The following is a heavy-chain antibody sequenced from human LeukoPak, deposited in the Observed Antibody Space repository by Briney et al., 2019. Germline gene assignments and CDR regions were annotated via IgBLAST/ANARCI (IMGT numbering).Heavy chain of an antibody. V-gene: IGHV3-21*01. D-gene: IGHD3-9*01. J-gene: IGHJ4*02. CDR3: ARVYDVLTGGFDH. CDR1: GFTFCRYD. CDR2: ISSSMISI. Sequence: PGGSLRLSCASSGFTFCRYDMNWVRQAPGKGLEWVSFISSSMISIHYADSMQGRFTISRDNARNILYLQMNSLRAEDTAVYYCARVYDVLTGGFDHWGQGALVTVSS.